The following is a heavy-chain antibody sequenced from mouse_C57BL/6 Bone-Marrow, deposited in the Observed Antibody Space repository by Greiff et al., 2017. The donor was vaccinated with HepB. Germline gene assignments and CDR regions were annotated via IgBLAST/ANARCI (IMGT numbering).Heavy chain of an antibody. D-gene: IGHD1-1*01. V-gene: IGHV5-9*01. CDR1: GFTFSSYT. J-gene: IGHJ2*01. Sequence: EVQLVESGGGLVKPGGSLKLSCAASGFTFSSYTMSWVRQTPEKRLEWVATISGGGGNTYYPDSVKGRFTISRDNAKNTLYLQMSSLRSEDTALYYCARHFLGSSYVGYWGQGTTLTVSS. CDR2: ISGGGGNT. CDR3: ARHFLGSSYVGY.